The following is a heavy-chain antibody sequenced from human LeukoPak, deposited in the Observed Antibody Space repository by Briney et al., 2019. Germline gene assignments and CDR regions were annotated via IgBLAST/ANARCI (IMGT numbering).Heavy chain of an antibody. D-gene: IGHD3-22*01. V-gene: IGHV1-69*13. CDR1: GYTLTELS. CDR2: IIPIFGTA. CDR3: ARCRSYYDSSGYYYYFDY. J-gene: IGHJ4*02. Sequence: ASVKVSCKVSGYTLTELSMHWVRQAPGQGLEWMGGIIPIFGTANYAQKFQGRVTITADESTSTAYMELSSLRSEDTAVYYCARCRSYYDSSGYYYYFDYWGQGTLVTVSS.